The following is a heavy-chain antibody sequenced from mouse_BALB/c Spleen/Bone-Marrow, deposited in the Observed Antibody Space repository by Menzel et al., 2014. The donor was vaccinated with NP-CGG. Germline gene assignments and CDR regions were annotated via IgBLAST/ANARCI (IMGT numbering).Heavy chain of an antibody. V-gene: IGHV1-87*01. Sequence: VQLQQSGAELARPGASVKLSCKASGYTFTSYWMQWVKQRPGQGLEWIGAIYPGDGDTRYTQKFKGKATLAADKSSSTAYMQLSSLASEDSAVYYCAGSRTTATVMDYWGQGTSVTVSS. D-gene: IGHD1-2*01. CDR2: IYPGDGDT. CDR1: GYTFTSYW. CDR3: AGSRTTATVMDY. J-gene: IGHJ4*01.